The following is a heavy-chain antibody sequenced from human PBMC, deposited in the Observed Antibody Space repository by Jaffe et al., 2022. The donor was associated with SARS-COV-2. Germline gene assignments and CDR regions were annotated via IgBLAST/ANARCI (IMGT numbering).Heavy chain of an antibody. CDR3: ARESALRSIAARSFYYYGMDV. Sequence: EVQLVQSGAEVKKPGESLKISCKGSGYSFTSYWIGWVRQMPGKGLEWMGIIYPGDSDTRYSPSFQGQVTISADKSISTAYLQWSSLKASDTAMYYCARESALRSIAARSFYYYGMDVWGQGTTVTVSS. D-gene: IGHD6-6*01. CDR2: IYPGDSDT. J-gene: IGHJ6*02. V-gene: IGHV5-51*01. CDR1: GYSFTSYW.